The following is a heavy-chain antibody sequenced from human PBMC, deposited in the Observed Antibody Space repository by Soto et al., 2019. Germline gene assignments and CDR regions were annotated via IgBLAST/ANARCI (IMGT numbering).Heavy chain of an antibody. J-gene: IGHJ4*02. CDR3: ATFNRGYSYGHTLDY. CDR1: GGSISSSSYY. Sequence: SETLSLTCTVSGGSISSSSYYWGWTRQPPGKGLEWIGSIYYSGSTYYNPSLKSRVTISVDTSKNQFSLKLSSVTAADTAVYYCATFNRGYSYGHTLDYWGQGTLVTVSS. D-gene: IGHD5-18*01. V-gene: IGHV4-39*01. CDR2: IYYSGST.